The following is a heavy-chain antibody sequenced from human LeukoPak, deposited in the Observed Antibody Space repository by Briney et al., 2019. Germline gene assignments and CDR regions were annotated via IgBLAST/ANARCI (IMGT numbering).Heavy chain of an antibody. CDR3: ARHNYGDYVYYYYMDV. J-gene: IGHJ6*03. V-gene: IGHV4-39*07. D-gene: IGHD4-17*01. CDR1: GGSTSSSSYY. Sequence: SETPSLTRTVSGGSTSSSSYYWGWIRQPPGKGLEWIGSIYYSGSTYYNPSLKSRVTISVDTSKNQFSLKLSSVTAADTAVYYCARHNYGDYVYYYYMDVWGKGTTVTVSS. CDR2: IYYSGST.